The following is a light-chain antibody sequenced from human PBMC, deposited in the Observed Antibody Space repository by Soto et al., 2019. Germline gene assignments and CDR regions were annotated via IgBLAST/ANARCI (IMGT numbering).Light chain of an antibody. J-gene: IGKJ3*01. CDR1: QDSRNY. Sequence: DIQMTQSPSSLSASVGDRVTITCQASQDSRNYLNWYQQKPGKAPQLLIYDASNLETGVPSRFSGSGSGTDFTVTISCLQPEDSANYYCQQYDYHPRTFGPGTKVYI. V-gene: IGKV1-33*01. CDR2: DAS. CDR3: QQYDYHPRT.